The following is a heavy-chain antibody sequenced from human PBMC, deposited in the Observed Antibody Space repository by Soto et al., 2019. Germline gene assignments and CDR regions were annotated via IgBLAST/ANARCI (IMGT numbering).Heavy chain of an antibody. CDR2: IIPIFGTA. CDR1: GGTFSSYA. V-gene: IGHV1-69*13. J-gene: IGHJ5*02. Sequence: ASVKVSCKASGGTFSSYAISWVQQAPGQGLEWMGGIIPIFGTANYAQKFQGRVTITADESTSTAYMELSSLRSEDTAVYYCARAPDYGDYMRDWFDPWGQGTLVTVSS. CDR3: ARAPDYGDYMRDWFDP. D-gene: IGHD4-17*01.